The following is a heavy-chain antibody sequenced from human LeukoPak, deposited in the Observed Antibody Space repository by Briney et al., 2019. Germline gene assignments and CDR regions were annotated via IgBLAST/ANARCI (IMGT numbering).Heavy chain of an antibody. CDR3: AKGLERESRLDS. CDR1: GFTFNTYT. Sequence: GGSLRLSCAASGFTFNTYTVYWVRQAPGKGLEWVSGIRNSDDTTYYADSVKGRFTISRDNSKNTLFLQMNSLRAEDTALYYCAKGLERESRLDSWGQGTLVTVSS. CDR2: IRNSDDTT. J-gene: IGHJ4*02. D-gene: IGHD1-1*01. V-gene: IGHV3-23*01.